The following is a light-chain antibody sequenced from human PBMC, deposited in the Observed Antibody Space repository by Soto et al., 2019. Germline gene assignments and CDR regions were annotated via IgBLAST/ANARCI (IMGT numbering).Light chain of an antibody. CDR2: GAS. V-gene: IGKV3-15*01. CDR3: QQYKNWPL. CDR1: QSISSS. Sequence: MTQSPSTLSASVGDRVTITCRASQSISSSLAWYQQKPGQAPRLLILGASTRATGIPVRFSGSGSGTEFTLTISSLQSEDFAVYYCQQYKNWPLFGQGTRLEIK. J-gene: IGKJ5*01.